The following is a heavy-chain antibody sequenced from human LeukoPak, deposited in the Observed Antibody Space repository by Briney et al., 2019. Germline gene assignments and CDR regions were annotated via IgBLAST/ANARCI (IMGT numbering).Heavy chain of an antibody. D-gene: IGHD1-1*01. V-gene: IGHV7-4-1*02. Sequence: ASVTVSFKASGYAFTSYAMNWVRQAPGQGLEWMGWINTNTGNPTYAQGFTGRFVFSLDTSVSTAYLQISSLKAEDTAVYYCASGGQLELNDYWGQGTLVTVSS. CDR2: INTNTGNP. CDR3: ASGGQLELNDY. J-gene: IGHJ4*02. CDR1: GYAFTSYA.